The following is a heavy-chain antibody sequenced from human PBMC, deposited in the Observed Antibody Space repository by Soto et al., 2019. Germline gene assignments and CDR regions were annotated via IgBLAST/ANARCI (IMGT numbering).Heavy chain of an antibody. CDR3: ARQRVSGVAGPFDY. D-gene: IGHD6-13*01. CDR1: GGSISSSSYY. V-gene: IGHV4-39*01. J-gene: IGHJ4*02. Sequence: QLQLQESGPGLVKPSETLSLTCTVSGGSISSSSYYWGWIRQPPGKGLEWIGSIYYSGSTYYNPSLKSRVTISVDTSKNQFSLKLSSVTAADTAVYYCARQRVSGVAGPFDYWGQGTLVTVSS. CDR2: IYYSGST.